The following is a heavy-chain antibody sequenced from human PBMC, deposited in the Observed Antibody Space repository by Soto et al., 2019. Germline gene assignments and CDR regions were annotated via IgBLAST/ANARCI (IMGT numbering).Heavy chain of an antibody. Sequence: QVQLHESGPGLVKPSQTLSLTCTVSGGSISDDDYYWNWIRQSPGKGLEWIGHIYYNGNTYYNPSLKSRLTMSLDTSQNQFSLHLTSVIAADSALYFCARATTVTSSFFFSGLDVWGPGPTVTVSS. CDR3: ARATTVTSSFFFSGLDV. CDR1: GGSISDDDYY. D-gene: IGHD4-17*01. CDR2: IYYNGNT. J-gene: IGHJ6*02. V-gene: IGHV4-30-4*01.